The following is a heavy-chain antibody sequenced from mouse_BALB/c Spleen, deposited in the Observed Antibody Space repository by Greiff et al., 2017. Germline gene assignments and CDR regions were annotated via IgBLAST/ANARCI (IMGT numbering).Heavy chain of an antibody. CDR3: ASDILWSSHFDY. CDR1: GYSITSGYS. CDR2: IHYSGST. D-gene: IGHD1-1*02. J-gene: IGHJ3*01. Sequence: VQLKESGPDLVKPSQSLSLTCTVTGYSITSGYSWHWIRQFPGNKLEWRGYIHYSGSTNYNPSLNSRTAITRDTSKNQFFLQLNSVTTEDTATYDCASDILWSSHFDYWGQGTLVTVSA. V-gene: IGHV3-1*02.